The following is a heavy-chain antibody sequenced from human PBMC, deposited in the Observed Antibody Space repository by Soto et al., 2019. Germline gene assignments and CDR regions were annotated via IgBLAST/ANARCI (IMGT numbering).Heavy chain of an antibody. J-gene: IGHJ4*02. V-gene: IGHV3-7*01. CDR3: ARLYGTESTFDY. D-gene: IGHD1-26*01. CDR1: GFIFSSHW. Sequence: EVQLVESGGGLVKPGGSLRLSCAASGFIFSSHWMTWVRQAPGKGLEWVADIKPDGSDKHYVDSVKGRFTISRDNAGHSLYLQMSSLRAEDTAVYYCARLYGTESTFDYWGQGTLVTVSP. CDR2: IKPDGSDK.